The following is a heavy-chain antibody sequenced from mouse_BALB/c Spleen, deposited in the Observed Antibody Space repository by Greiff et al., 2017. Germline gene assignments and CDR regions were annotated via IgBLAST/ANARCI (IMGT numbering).Heavy chain of an antibody. Sequence: EVQLVESGGGLVKPGGSLKLSCAASGFTFSSYTMSWVRQTPEKRLEWVATISSGGGNTYYPDSVKGRFTISRDNAKNNLYLQMSSLRSEDTALYYCASHYYGSSGYWGQGTSVTVSS. CDR1: GFTFSSYT. V-gene: IGHV5-9*03. CDR2: ISSGGGNT. D-gene: IGHD1-1*01. J-gene: IGHJ4*01. CDR3: ASHYYGSSGY.